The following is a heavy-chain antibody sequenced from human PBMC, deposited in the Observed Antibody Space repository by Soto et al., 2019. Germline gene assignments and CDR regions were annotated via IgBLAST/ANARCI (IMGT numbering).Heavy chain of an antibody. CDR2: IYHSGST. V-gene: IGHV4-4*02. CDR3: ARDKLRFLRGAFDI. CDR1: GGSISSSNW. J-gene: IGHJ3*02. Sequence: SETLSLTCAVSGGSISSSNWWSWVRQPPGKGLEWIGEIYHSGSTNYNPSLKSRVTISVDKSKNQFSLKLSSVTAADTAVYYCARDKLRFLRGAFDIWGQGTMVTVS. D-gene: IGHD3-3*01.